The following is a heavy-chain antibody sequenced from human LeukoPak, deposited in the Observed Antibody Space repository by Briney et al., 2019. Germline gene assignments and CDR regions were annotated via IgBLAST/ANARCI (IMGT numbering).Heavy chain of an antibody. J-gene: IGHJ5*02. V-gene: IGHV4-34*01. CDR2: INHSGST. CDR3: ARPQLQVTMVRGTRTGWFDP. CDR1: GGSFSGYY. Sequence: SETLSLTYAVYGGSFSGYYWSWIRQPPGKGLEWIGEINHSGSTNYNPSLKSRVTISVDTSKNQFSLKLSSVTAADTAVYYCARPQLQVTMVRGTRTGWFDPWGQGTLVTVSS. D-gene: IGHD3-10*01.